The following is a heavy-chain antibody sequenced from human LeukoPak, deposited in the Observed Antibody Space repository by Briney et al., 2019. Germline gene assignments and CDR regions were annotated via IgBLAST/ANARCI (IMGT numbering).Heavy chain of an antibody. D-gene: IGHD4-17*01. CDR3: ARDNYGDSVWFDP. CDR2: IYYSGST. Sequence: SETLSLTCTVSGGSISSYYWSWIRQPPGKGLEWIGYIYYSGSTNYNPSLKSRVTISVDTSKNQISLKLSSVTAADTAVYYCARDNYGDSVWFDPWGQGTLVTVSS. J-gene: IGHJ5*02. V-gene: IGHV4-59*01. CDR1: GGSISSYY.